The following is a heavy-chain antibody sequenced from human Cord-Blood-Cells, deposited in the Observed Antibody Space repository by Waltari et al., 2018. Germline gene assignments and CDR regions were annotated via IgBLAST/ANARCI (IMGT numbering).Heavy chain of an antibody. CDR1: GGSFSGYY. V-gene: IGHV4-34*01. CDR2: INHSGST. CDR3: AGRLGIG. Sequence: QVQLQQWGAGLLKPSESLSLTCAVHGGSFSGYYWSWTRQPPGKGLEWIGEINHSGSTNYNPSLKSRVTISVDTSKNQFSLKLSSVTAADTAVYYCAGRLGIGWGQGTLVTVSS. D-gene: IGHD7-27*01. J-gene: IGHJ4*02.